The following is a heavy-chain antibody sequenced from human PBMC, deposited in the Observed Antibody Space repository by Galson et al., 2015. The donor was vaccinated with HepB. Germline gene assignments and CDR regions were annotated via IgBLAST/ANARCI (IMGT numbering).Heavy chain of an antibody. CDR3: AKDDRYFGDLLQRYFDS. CDR2: IRYDGGGKK. J-gene: IGHJ4*02. D-gene: IGHD3-10*01. Sequence: SLRLSCAASGFMFSSFGMHWVRQVPGKGLEWVAFIRYDGGGKKYYADSVKGRFTISRDNFENTLFLQMNSLRPEDTAVYYCAKDDRYFGDLLQRYFDSWGQGTLVTVSS. V-gene: IGHV3-30*02. CDR1: GFMFSSFG.